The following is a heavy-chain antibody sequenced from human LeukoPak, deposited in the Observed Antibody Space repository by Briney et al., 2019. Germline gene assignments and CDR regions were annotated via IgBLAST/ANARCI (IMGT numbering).Heavy chain of an antibody. J-gene: IGHJ4*02. D-gene: IGHD3-9*01. Sequence: SETLSLTRAVYGGSFSGYYWSWIRQPPGKGLEWIGEINHSGSTNYNPSLKSRVTISVDTSKNQFSLKLSSVTAADTAVCYCARVRGYDILTGPYYFDYWGQGTLVTVSS. CDR1: GGSFSGYY. V-gene: IGHV4-34*01. CDR3: ARVRGYDILTGPYYFDY. CDR2: INHSGST.